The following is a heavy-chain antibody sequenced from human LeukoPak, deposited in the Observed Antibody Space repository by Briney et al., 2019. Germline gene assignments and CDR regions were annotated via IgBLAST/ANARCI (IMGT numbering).Heavy chain of an antibody. CDR3: ASFFWSGYSYAFDI. CDR2: IYYSGST. D-gene: IGHD3-3*01. CDR1: GYSISSGYY. J-gene: IGHJ3*02. V-gene: IGHV4-38-2*02. Sequence: PSETLSLTCTASGYSISSGYYWGWIRQPPGKGLEWIGSIYYSGSTYYNPSLKSRVTISVDTSKNQFSLKLSSVTAADTAVYYCASFFWSGYSYAFDIWGQGTMVTVSS.